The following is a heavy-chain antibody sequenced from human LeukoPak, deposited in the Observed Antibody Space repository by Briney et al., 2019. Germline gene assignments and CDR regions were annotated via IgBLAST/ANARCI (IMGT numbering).Heavy chain of an antibody. CDR3: ATSKYSGSY. Sequence: PGGSLRLSCAASGFTFSTFAMSWVRQAPGKGLEWVSAISGSGGRIYYGASVKGRFTISRDNSKNTLNLQMNSLRAEDTAVYHCATSKYSGSYWGQGTLVTVSS. D-gene: IGHD1-26*01. CDR2: ISGSGGRI. CDR1: GFTFSTFA. J-gene: IGHJ4*02. V-gene: IGHV3-23*01.